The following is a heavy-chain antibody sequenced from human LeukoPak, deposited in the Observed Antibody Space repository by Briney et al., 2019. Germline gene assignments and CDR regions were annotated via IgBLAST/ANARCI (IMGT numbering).Heavy chain of an antibody. CDR3: AKDSGQMSTNIDF. V-gene: IGHV3-74*01. CDR1: GFTFSSYW. Sequence: GGSLSLSCAASGFTFSSYWMHWVRQAPGKGLVWVSRINSDGSSTSYADSVKGRFTISRDNSKNTLYVQMNSLRAEDTAIYYCAKDSGQMSTNIDFWGQGILVTVPS. CDR2: INSDGSST. J-gene: IGHJ4*02. D-gene: IGHD5-24*01.